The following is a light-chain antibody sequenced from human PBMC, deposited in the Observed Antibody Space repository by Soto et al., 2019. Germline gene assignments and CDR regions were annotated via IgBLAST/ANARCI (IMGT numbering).Light chain of an antibody. CDR3: QQYNGYSTWT. CDR1: QSIGIW. CDR2: YAS. J-gene: IGKJ1*01. V-gene: IGKV1-5*01. Sequence: DIHVTQYKSTLYASVGDRVTITCRASQSIGIWLAWYQQKPGKAPKGLIWYASSLQRGVPSRFSGSGSGTEVTLTISSLQPDDFATYYCQQYNGYSTWTFGQGTKVDIK.